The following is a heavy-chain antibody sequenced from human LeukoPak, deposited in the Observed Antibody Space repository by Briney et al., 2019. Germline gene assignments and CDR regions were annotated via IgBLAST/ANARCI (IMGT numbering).Heavy chain of an antibody. J-gene: IGHJ6*02. Sequence: WETLTLTCTVSGGSISSYYWSWIRQPPGKGLEWIGYIYYSGCTNYNPSLKRLVTISVDTSKDQFCQKLSSVTAADTAVYYCARHQSDSWRAGHYYYGMDVLGQGTTVSVSS. V-gene: IGHV4-59*08. CDR3: ARHQSDSWRAGHYYYGMDV. D-gene: IGHD5-12*01. CDR2: IYYSGCT. CDR1: GGSISSYY.